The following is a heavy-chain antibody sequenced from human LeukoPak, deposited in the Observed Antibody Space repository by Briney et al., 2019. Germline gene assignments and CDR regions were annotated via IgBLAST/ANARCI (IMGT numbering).Heavy chain of an antibody. D-gene: IGHD2-15*01. CDR1: GASITNYY. CDR2: FYYSGSD. J-gene: IGHJ4*02. Sequence: SETVSLTCTVSGASITNYYWNWLRQPPGKGLEWIGYFYYSGSDNYNPSLKSRITISVDTSKNQFTLKLSSVTAADTAVYYCVRGYCSGATCYHFDYWGQGTLVTVSS. CDR3: VRGYCSGATCYHFDY. V-gene: IGHV4-59*01.